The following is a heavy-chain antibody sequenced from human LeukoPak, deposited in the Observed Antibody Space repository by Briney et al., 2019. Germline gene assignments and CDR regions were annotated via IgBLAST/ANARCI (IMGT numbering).Heavy chain of an antibody. CDR3: ARDRDSSGSYSYYFDY. V-gene: IGHV3-30-3*01. CDR2: ISYDGSNK. J-gene: IGHJ4*02. Sequence: GGSLRLSCAASEFTFSSYAMHWVRQAPGEGLEWVALISYDGSNKYYADSVKGRFTISRDNSKNSLYLQMNSLRAEDTAVYYCARDRDSSGSYSYYFDYWGQGTLVTVSS. CDR1: EFTFSSYA. D-gene: IGHD3-22*01.